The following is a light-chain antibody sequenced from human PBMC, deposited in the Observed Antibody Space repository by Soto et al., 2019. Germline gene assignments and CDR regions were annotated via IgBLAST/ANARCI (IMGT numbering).Light chain of an antibody. CDR3: QQVNNYPLT. Sequence: DIQLTQSPSFLSASVGDRVTITCRASQGISTFLAWYQQHPGTAPKRLIYDASNLQSGVPSRFSGSESGTEFTLTISSLQPEDFATYYCQQVNNYPLTFGGGTKVEIK. J-gene: IGKJ4*01. CDR2: DAS. CDR1: QGISTF. V-gene: IGKV1-9*01.